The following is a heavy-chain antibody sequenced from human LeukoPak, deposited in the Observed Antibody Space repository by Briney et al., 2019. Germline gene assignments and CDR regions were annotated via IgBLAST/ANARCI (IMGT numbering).Heavy chain of an antibody. J-gene: IGHJ4*02. CDR2: ISSNGGST. CDR3: ARQDYGPFDY. Sequence: PEGSLRLSCAASGFTFSSYAMHWVRQAPGKGLEYVSAISSNGGSTYYANSVKGRFTISRDNSRNTLYLQMGSLRAEDMAVYYCARQDYGPFDYWGQGTLVTVSS. CDR1: GFTFSSYA. V-gene: IGHV3-64*01. D-gene: IGHD4/OR15-4a*01.